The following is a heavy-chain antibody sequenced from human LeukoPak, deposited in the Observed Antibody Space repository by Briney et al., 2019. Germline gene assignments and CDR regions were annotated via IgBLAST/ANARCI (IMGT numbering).Heavy chain of an antibody. Sequence: GESLKISCKGSGYSFTSYWTGWVRQMPGKGLEWMGIIYPGDSDTRYSPSFQGQVTISADKSISTAYLQWSSLKASDTAMYYCARQREMATTGLDAFDIWGQGTMVTVSS. CDR3: ARQREMATTGLDAFDI. D-gene: IGHD5-24*01. V-gene: IGHV5-51*01. CDR1: GYSFTSYW. J-gene: IGHJ3*02. CDR2: IYPGDSDT.